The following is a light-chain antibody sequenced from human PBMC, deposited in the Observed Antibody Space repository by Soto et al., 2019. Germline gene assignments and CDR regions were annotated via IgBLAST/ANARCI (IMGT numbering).Light chain of an antibody. CDR2: EVS. Sequence: QSVLTQPASVSGSPGQSVTISCAGSSNDIGEYNYVSRYQQHPGEAPKVVIYEVSSRPSGSSNRFSGSKSGNTASLTISGLQADDEADYYCSSYTNSRTLVFGTGTKVTV. CDR1: SNDIGEYNY. V-gene: IGLV2-14*01. CDR3: SSYTNSRTLV. J-gene: IGLJ1*01.